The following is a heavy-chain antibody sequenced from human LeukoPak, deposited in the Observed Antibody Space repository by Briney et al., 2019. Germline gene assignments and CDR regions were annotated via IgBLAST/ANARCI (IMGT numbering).Heavy chain of an antibody. Sequence: ASVKVSCKASGYTFTSYAVHWVRQAPGQRLEWMGWINAGNGNTKYSQKFQGRVTITRDTSASTAYMELSSLRSEDTAVYYCARVIGARYCSSTSCPDAFDIWGQGTMVTVSS. CDR3: ARVIGARYCSSTSCPDAFDI. CDR1: GYTFTSYA. V-gene: IGHV1-3*01. J-gene: IGHJ3*02. D-gene: IGHD2-2*01. CDR2: INAGNGNT.